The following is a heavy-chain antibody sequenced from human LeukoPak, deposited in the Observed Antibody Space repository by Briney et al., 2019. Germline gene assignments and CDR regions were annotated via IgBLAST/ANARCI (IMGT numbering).Heavy chain of an antibody. J-gene: IGHJ4*02. V-gene: IGHV4-39*07. CDR3: AAGDKRPIELDY. CDR1: GGSISSSSDY. Sequence: SETLSLTCTVSGGSISSSSDYWGWIRQPPGKGLEWIGSIYYSGSTYYNPSLKSRVTISVDTSKNQFSLKLTSVTAADTAVYYCAAGDKRPIELDYWGQGTLVTVSS. D-gene: IGHD2/OR15-2a*01. CDR2: IYYSGST.